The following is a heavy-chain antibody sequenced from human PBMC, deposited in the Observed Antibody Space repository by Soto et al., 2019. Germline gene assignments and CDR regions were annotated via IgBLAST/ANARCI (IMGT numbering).Heavy chain of an antibody. CDR1: GGSISSHY. Sequence: SETLSLTCTVSGGSISSHYWSWVRQAPGKGLEWIGHIYYGGSTTYNPSLRSRSTISVDTSNNQFSLKLNSVTTADTAVYYCARDGREASGMDVWGQGTKVTVSS. J-gene: IGHJ6*02. CDR2: IYYGGST. CDR3: ARDGREASGMDV. D-gene: IGHD1-26*01. V-gene: IGHV4-59*11.